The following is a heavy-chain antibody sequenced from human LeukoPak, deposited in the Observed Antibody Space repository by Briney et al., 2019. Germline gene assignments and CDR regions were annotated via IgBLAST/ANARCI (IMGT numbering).Heavy chain of an antibody. CDR2: ISYSGTT. V-gene: IGHV4-39*01. Sequence: PSETLSLTCTVSAGSISSSDYSWSWLRQPPGTGLEWIGAISYSGTTYYNSSLSSRVSIAVDTSKNQFSLKLTSVTATDTAIYYCARHLPQSSGSKRGFDYWGQGTLVTVSS. J-gene: IGHJ4*02. D-gene: IGHD6-19*01. CDR3: ARHLPQSSGSKRGFDY. CDR1: AGSISSSDYS.